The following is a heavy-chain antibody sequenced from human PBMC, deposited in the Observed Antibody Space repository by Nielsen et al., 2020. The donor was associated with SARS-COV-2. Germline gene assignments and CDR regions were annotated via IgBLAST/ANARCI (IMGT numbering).Heavy chain of an antibody. Sequence: SETLSLTCTVSGGSISSGDYYWSWIRQPPGKGLEWIGYIYYSGSTYYNPSLKSRVTISVDTSKNQFSLKLSSVTAADTALYYCARARITMIVVVGAFDIWGQGTMVTVSS. CDR3: ARARITMIVVVGAFDI. CDR1: GGSISSGDYY. CDR2: IYYSGST. J-gene: IGHJ3*02. D-gene: IGHD3-22*01. V-gene: IGHV4-30-4*01.